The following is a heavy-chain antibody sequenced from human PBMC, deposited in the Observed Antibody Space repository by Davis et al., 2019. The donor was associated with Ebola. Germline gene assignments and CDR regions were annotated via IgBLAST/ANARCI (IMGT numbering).Heavy chain of an antibody. Sequence: MPSETLSLTCAVYGGSFSGYYWSWIRQPPGKGLEWIGEINHSGSTNYNPSLKSRVTISVDTSKNQFSLKLSSVTAADTAVYYCARSPWGAGIVTHFDNWGQGTLVTVSS. V-gene: IGHV4-34*01. CDR3: ARSPWGAGIVTHFDN. J-gene: IGHJ4*02. CDR1: GGSFSGYY. D-gene: IGHD2/OR15-2a*01. CDR2: INHSGST.